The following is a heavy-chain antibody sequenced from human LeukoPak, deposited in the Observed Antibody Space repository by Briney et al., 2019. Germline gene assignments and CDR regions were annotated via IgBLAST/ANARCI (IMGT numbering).Heavy chain of an antibody. Sequence: SGTLSLTCAVSGGSISSSNWWSWVRPPPGKGLEWIGYIYYSGSTNYNPSLKSRVTISVDTSKNQFSLKLSSVTAADTAVYYCARGLRPIAAAGTRDYYYYYMDVWGKGTTVTVSS. CDR1: GGSISSSNW. CDR3: ARGLRPIAAAGTRDYYYYYMDV. CDR2: IYYSGST. J-gene: IGHJ6*03. V-gene: IGHV4-4*02. D-gene: IGHD6-13*01.